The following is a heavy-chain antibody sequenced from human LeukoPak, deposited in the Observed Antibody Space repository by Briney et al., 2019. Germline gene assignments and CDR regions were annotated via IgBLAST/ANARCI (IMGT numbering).Heavy chain of an antibody. J-gene: IGHJ5*02. CDR3: ARDLAAYYDFWSGPRGWFDP. CDR1: GFTFSSYS. V-gene: IGHV3-21*01. Sequence: GGSLRLSCAASGFTFSSYSMNWVRQAPGKGLVWVSSISSSSSYIYYADSVKGRFTISRDNAKNSLYLQMNSLRAEDTAVYYCARDLAAYYDFWSGPRGWFDPWGQGTLVTVSS. CDR2: ISSSSSYI. D-gene: IGHD3-3*01.